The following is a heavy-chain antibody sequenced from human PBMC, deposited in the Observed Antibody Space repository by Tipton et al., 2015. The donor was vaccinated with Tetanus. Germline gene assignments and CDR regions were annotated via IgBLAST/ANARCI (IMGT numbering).Heavy chain of an antibody. J-gene: IGHJ3*02. V-gene: IGHV4-59*01. Sequence: TLSLTCTVSGGSISSYYWSWIRQPPGKGLEWIGYIHYSGSTNYNPSLKSRVTISVDTSKNQFSLKLSSVTAADTAVYYCARESWNRDAFDIWGQGTMVTVSS. CDR1: GGSISSYY. D-gene: IGHD1-1*01. CDR3: ARESWNRDAFDI. CDR2: IHYSGST.